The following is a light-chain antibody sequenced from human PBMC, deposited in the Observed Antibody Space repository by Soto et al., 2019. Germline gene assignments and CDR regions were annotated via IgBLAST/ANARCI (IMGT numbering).Light chain of an antibody. Sequence: DIQMTQSPSTLSASVGDRVTITCRASQSISSWLAWYQQKPGKAPKLLIYKASSLESGVPSRFSGSGSGTELTLTISSLQPDDFTTYYCQLYNSYNTFGGGTKVEIK. J-gene: IGKJ4*01. V-gene: IGKV1-5*03. CDR1: QSISSW. CDR3: QLYNSYNT. CDR2: KAS.